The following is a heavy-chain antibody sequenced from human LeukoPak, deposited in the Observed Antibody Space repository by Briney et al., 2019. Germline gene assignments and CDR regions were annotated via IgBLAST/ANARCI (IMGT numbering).Heavy chain of an antibody. CDR2: IYYSGST. D-gene: IGHD3-3*01. Sequence: PSETLSLTCTVSGGSISSSSYYWGWIRQPPGKGQEWIGSIYYSGSTYYNPSLKSRVTISVDTSKNQFSLKLSSVTAADTAVYYCARSGYSKRGDYWGQRTLVTVSS. CDR3: ARSGYSKRGDY. V-gene: IGHV4-39*01. J-gene: IGHJ4*02. CDR1: GGSISSSSYY.